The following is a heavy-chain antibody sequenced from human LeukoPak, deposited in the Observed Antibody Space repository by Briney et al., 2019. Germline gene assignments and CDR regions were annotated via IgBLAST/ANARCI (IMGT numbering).Heavy chain of an antibody. J-gene: IGHJ4*02. CDR2: INPSGGST. CDR3: ARDLGTLPSAARAWSRCDY. V-gene: IGHV1-46*01. Sequence: ASVKVSCKASGYTFTSYYMHWVRQAPGQGLEWMGIINPSGGSTSYAQKFQGRVTMTRDTSTSTVYMELSSLRSEDTAVYYCARDLGTLPSAARAWSRCDYWGQGTLVTVSS. D-gene: IGHD6-19*01. CDR1: GYTFTSYY.